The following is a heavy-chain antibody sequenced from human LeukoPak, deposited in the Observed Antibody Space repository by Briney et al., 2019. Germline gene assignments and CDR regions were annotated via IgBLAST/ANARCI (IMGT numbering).Heavy chain of an antibody. D-gene: IGHD5-18*01. CDR1: GFPFSSRW. Sequence: GGSLRLSCAASGFPFSSRWMSWVRQAPGKGLEWVGNIQPDGNKEYPVDSVKGRFTISRDNARNSLFLQMNSLRVEDTAMYYCARRATTERGSSYGLDYWGQGTLVTVSS. CDR3: ARRATTERGSSYGLDY. J-gene: IGHJ4*02. V-gene: IGHV3-7*01. CDR2: IQPDGNKE.